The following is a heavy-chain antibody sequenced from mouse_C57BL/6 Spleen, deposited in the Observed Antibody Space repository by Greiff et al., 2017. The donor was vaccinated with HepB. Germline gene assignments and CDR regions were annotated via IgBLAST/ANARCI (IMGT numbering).Heavy chain of an antibody. CDR3: ARGRYYFDY. V-gene: IGHV3-6*01. CDR1: GYSITSGYY. CDR2: ISYDGSN. Sequence: DVKLQESGPGLVKPSQSLSLTCSVTGYSITSGYYWNWIRQFPGNKLEWMGYISYDGSNNYNPSLKNRISITRDTSKNQFFLKLNSVTTEDTATYYCARGRYYFDYWGQGTTLTVSS. J-gene: IGHJ2*01.